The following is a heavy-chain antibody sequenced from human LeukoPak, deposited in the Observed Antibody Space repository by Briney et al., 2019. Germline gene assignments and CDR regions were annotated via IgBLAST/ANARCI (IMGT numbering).Heavy chain of an antibody. CDR2: IYTSGST. D-gene: IGHD7-27*01. CDR3: ARKRPWGLSRYFDY. J-gene: IGHJ4*02. Sequence: PSQTLSLTCTVSGGSISSGLYYWSWIRQPAGKGLEWIGRIYTSGSTNYNPSLKSRFTISLDTSKNQFSLKLSSVTAADTAVYYCARKRPWGLSRYFDYWGQGTLVTVSS. V-gene: IGHV4-61*02. CDR1: GGSISSGLYY.